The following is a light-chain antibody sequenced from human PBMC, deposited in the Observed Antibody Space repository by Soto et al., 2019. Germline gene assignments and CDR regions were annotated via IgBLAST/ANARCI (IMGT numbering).Light chain of an antibody. CDR2: EVS. Sequence: QSALTQPASVSGSPGQSVTISCTGTSSDVGGYNYVSWYQQHPGKAPKLMIHEVSNRPSGVSNRFSGSKSGNSASLTISGLLAEDEADYYCSSYASSSTVVFGAGTKLTVL. V-gene: IGLV2-14*01. CDR3: SSYASSSTVV. J-gene: IGLJ2*01. CDR1: SSDVGGYNY.